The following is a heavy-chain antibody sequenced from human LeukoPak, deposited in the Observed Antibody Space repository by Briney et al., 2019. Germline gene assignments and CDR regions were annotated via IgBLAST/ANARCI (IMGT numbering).Heavy chain of an antibody. CDR3: ARYPGLPNGIHV. Sequence: GGSLRLSCAASRFTVSSDYMNWLPQAPGKGLDWVSTISSDGTTHYADSVKGRFTISRDSSKDTVYLQVTSLGTEDTAVYYCARYPGLPNGIHVWGLGTTVTISS. J-gene: IGHJ6*02. CDR1: RFTVSSDY. V-gene: IGHV3-66*02. CDR2: ISSDGTT.